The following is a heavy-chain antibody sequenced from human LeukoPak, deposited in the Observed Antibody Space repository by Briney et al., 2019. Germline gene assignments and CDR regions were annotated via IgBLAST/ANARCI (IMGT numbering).Heavy chain of an antibody. J-gene: IGHJ4*02. CDR2: ITGSGDDA. D-gene: IGHD1-26*01. V-gene: IGHV3-23*01. CDR3: AKESTGSSPDY. Sequence: GGSLRLSCAASGFTFSNYGMSWLRQAPGKGLEWVSAITGSGDDAYYADSVHGRFTMSRGNSKSTLYLQMNSLRVEDTALYYCAKESTGSSPDYWGQGTLVTVSS. CDR1: GFTFSNYG.